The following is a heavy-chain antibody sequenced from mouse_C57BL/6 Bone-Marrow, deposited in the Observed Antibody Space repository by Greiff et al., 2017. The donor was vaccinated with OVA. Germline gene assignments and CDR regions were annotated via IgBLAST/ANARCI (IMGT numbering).Heavy chain of an antibody. CDR3: ARSFYYYGSSPAFDV. V-gene: IGHV14-3*01. CDR1: GFNIKNTY. J-gene: IGHJ1*03. CDR2: IDPANGNT. Sequence: SVAELVRPGASVKLSCTASGFNIKNTYMHWVKQRPEQGLEWIGRIDPANGNTKYAPKFQGKATITADTSSNTAYLQLSSLTSEDTAIYYCARSFYYYGSSPAFDVWGTGTTVTVSS. D-gene: IGHD1-1*01.